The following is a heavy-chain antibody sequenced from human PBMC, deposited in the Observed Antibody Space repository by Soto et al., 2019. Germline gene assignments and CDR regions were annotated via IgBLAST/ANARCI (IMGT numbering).Heavy chain of an antibody. CDR1: GGTFSSYA. CDR2: IIPIFGTA. D-gene: IGHD2-8*01. CDR3: ARRQGYCTNGVCYTDSGTYYYYYRMYI. J-gene: IGHJ6*02. Sequence: SVKVSCKASGGTFSSYAISWVRQAPGQGLEWMGGIIPIFGTANYAQKFQGRVTITADESTSSAYMELSSLRPEDTTVYYCARRQGYCTNGVCYTDSGTYYYYYRMYIWGQGTKGTISS. V-gene: IGHV1-69*13.